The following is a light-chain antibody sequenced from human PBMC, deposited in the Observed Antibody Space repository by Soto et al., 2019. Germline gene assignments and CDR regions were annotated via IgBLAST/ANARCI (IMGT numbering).Light chain of an antibody. CDR3: QQYGSSRYT. CDR2: GAS. CDR1: QSVSSSY. Sequence: EIVLTQSPGTLSLSPGERATLSCRASQSVSSSYLAWYQQKPGQAPRLLIYGASSRATGIPDRFSGSGSGTDFTXTXSRXXXXDFAVYYCQQYGSSRYTFGQGTKLEIK. J-gene: IGKJ2*01. V-gene: IGKV3-20*01.